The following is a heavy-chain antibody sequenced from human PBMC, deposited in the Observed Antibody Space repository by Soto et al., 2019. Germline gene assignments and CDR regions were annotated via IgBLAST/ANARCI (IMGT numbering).Heavy chain of an antibody. CDR2: IIPIFGTA. V-gene: IGHV1-69*13. D-gene: IGHD3-3*01. CDR3: ARRYYDFWRGYYEDPRYYYGMDV. Sequence: SVKVSCKASGGTFSSYAISWVRQAPGQGLEWMGGIIPIFGTANYAQKFQGRVTITADESTSTAYMELSSLRSEDTAVYYCARRYYDFWRGYYEDPRYYYGMDVWGQGTTVTVSS. CDR1: GGTFSSYA. J-gene: IGHJ6*02.